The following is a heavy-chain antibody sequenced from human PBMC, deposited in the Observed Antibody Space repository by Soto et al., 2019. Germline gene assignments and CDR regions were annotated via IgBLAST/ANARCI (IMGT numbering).Heavy chain of an antibody. Sequence: GGSLRLSCAASGFTFSNAWMNWVRQTPGKGLEWVGRIKSKTDGGTPDYAALVKGRFTISRDDSKNTLYLQMNSLKTEDTAVYYCTTAKGSGYDYRYYYYYYGLDVWGQGTTVTVSS. V-gene: IGHV3-15*07. CDR1: GFTFSNAW. J-gene: IGHJ6*02. CDR3: TTAKGSGYDYRYYYYYYGLDV. CDR2: IKSKTDGGTP. D-gene: IGHD5-12*01.